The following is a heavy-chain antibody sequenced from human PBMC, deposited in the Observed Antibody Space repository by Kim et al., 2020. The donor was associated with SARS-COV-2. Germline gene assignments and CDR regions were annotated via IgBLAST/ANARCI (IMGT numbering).Heavy chain of an antibody. CDR3: AKSEHPGYFDL. CDR1: GFTFSSHA. CDR2: ISVSGGDT. V-gene: IGHV3-23*01. Sequence: GGSLRLSCAASGFTFSSHAMNWVRQAPGKGLQWVSVISVSGGDTYYADSVKGRFTTSRDNSKNTLYLQMNSLRAEDTAVYYCAKSEHPGYFDLWGRGTLVTVSS. J-gene: IGHJ2*01.